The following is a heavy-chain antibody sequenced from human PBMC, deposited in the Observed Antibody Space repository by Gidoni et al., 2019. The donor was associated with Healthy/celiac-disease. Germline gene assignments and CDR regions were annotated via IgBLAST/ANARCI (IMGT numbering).Heavy chain of an antibody. CDR3: ERSPRDGWFGDAYYYYYGMDV. V-gene: IGHV4-59*01. D-gene: IGHD3-10*01. CDR1: GCSISRYY. Sequence: QVQLQESGPGLVKPSETLSLTCTVSGCSISRYYWSWIRQPQGKGLEWIGYIYYSGSTNYNPSLKSRVTISVDTSKNQFYLKLRSVTAADTAVYYCERSPRDGWFGDAYYYYYGMDVWGQGTTVTVSS. CDR2: IYYSGST. J-gene: IGHJ6*02.